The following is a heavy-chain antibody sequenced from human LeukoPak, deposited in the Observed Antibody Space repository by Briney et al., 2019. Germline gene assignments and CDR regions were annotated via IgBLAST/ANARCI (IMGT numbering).Heavy chain of an antibody. V-gene: IGHV3-23*01. D-gene: IGHD2-15*01. Sequence: PGGSLRLSCATSGFTFSSYEMNWVRQAPGKGLEWVSAISGSGSTTYYADSVKGRFTISRDNSKNTLFLQMSSLTAEDTAIYSCARPRLEYCSGGSCFDAFDIWGQGTMVTVSS. CDR2: ISGSGSTT. CDR3: ARPRLEYCSGGSCFDAFDI. CDR1: GFTFSSYE. J-gene: IGHJ3*02.